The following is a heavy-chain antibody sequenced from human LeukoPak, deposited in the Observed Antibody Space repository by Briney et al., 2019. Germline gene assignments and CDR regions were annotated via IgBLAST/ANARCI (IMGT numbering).Heavy chain of an antibody. V-gene: IGHV4-59*08. CDR1: GGSISSYY. Sequence: PSETLSLTCTVSGGSISSYYWSWIRQPPGKGLEWIGYIYYGGSTNYNPSLKSRVTISVDTSKNQFSLKLSSVTAADTAVYYCARRGRSIHHYYFDYWGQGTLVTVSS. D-gene: IGHD6-6*01. J-gene: IGHJ4*02. CDR3: ARRGRSIHHYYFDY. CDR2: IYYGGST.